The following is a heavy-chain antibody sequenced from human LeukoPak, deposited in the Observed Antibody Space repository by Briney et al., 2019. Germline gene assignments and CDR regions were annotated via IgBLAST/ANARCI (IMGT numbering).Heavy chain of an antibody. CDR3: AREDVDTAMARYYYYGMDV. D-gene: IGHD5-18*01. Sequence: GGSLRLSCAASGFTFSSYAMSWVRQAPGKGLEWVAVIWYDGSNKYYADSVKGRFTISRDNSKNTLYLQMNSLRAEDTAVYYCAREDVDTAMARYYYYGMDVWGQGTTVTVSS. J-gene: IGHJ6*02. V-gene: IGHV3-33*08. CDR2: IWYDGSNK. CDR1: GFTFSSYA.